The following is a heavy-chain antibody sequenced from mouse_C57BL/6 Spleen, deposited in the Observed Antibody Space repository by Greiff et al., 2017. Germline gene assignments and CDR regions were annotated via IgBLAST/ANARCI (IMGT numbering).Heavy chain of an antibody. J-gene: IGHJ3*01. V-gene: IGHV5-17*01. CDR1: GFTFSDYG. CDR3: ARPPITGAWFAY. CDR2: ISSGSSTI. Sequence: EVKLVESGGGLVKPGGSLKLSCAASGFTFSDYGMHWVRQAPEKGLEWVAYISSGSSTIYYADTVKGRFTISRDNAKNTLFLQMTSLRSEDTAMYYCARPPITGAWFAYWGQGTLVTVSA. D-gene: IGHD4-1*01.